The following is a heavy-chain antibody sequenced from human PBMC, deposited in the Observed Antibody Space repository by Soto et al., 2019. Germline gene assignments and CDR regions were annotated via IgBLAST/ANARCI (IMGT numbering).Heavy chain of an antibody. CDR1: GGSISSSSYY. D-gene: IGHD5-12*01. J-gene: IGHJ4*02. Sequence: SGTLSLTCTVSGGSISSSSYYWGWIHQPPGKGLEWIGSIYYSGSTYYNPSLKSRVTISVDTSKNQFSLKLSSVTAADTAVYYCARLVWWLKYGLDYWGQGTLVTVSS. CDR2: IYYSGST. CDR3: ARLVWWLKYGLDY. V-gene: IGHV4-39*01.